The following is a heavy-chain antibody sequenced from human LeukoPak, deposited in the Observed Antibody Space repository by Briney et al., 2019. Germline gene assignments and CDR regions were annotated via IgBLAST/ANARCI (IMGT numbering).Heavy chain of an antibody. CDR2: IRYGGSNK. V-gene: IGHV3-30*02. D-gene: IGHD1-1*01. J-gene: IGHJ4*02. CDR3: AKDTPTTGYHLDS. CDR1: GFTLRGYD. Sequence: PGGSLRLSCAASGFTLRGYDMHWVRQAPGKGLEWVAFIRYGGSNKSYADSVKGRFTISRDNAKNSLYLQINSLRVEDAAVYYGAKDTPTTGYHLDSWGRGPLVTVPS.